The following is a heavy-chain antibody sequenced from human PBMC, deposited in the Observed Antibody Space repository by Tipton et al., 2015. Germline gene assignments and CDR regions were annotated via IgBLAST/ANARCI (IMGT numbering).Heavy chain of an antibody. V-gene: IGHV4-61*01. D-gene: IGHD5-24*01. J-gene: IGHJ6*02. CDR3: ARDLEHGMDV. CDR1: GGSVSTSNYY. CDR2: ISYTETS. Sequence: LRLSCTVSGGSVSTSNYYWGWIRQSPGKGLEWIGYISYTETSRYNASLKSRVTISIDTSKNQFSLKLSSVTAADTAVYYCARDLEHGMDVWGQGTTVTVSS.